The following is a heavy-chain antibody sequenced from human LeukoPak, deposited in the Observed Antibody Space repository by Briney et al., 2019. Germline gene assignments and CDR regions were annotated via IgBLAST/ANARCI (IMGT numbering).Heavy chain of an antibody. Sequence: GGSLRLSCAASGFTFSSYWMSWVRQAPGKGLEWVANIKQDGSEKYYMDSVKGRFTISRDNAKNSLYLQMNSLRAEDTAVYYCARDSNRVVAANNWFDPWGQGTLVTVSS. D-gene: IGHD2-15*01. J-gene: IGHJ5*02. V-gene: IGHV3-7*01. CDR2: IKQDGSEK. CDR3: ARDSNRVVAANNWFDP. CDR1: GFTFSSYW.